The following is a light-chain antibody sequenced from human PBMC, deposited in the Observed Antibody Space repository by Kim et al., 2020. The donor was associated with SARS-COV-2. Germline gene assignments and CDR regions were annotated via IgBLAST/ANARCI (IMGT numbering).Light chain of an antibody. V-gene: IGKV1-5*02. J-gene: IGKJ1*01. CDR1: LTISGC. CDR3: QQYDRVRT. Sequence: DIQMTQSPSSLSVSVGDSVTIICRTSLTISGCLAWYQQKPGKAPNLLIYNASILESGVPSRFSGSRSGTEFTLTINSLQPDDFATYYCQQYDRVRTFGQGTQLEIK. CDR2: NAS.